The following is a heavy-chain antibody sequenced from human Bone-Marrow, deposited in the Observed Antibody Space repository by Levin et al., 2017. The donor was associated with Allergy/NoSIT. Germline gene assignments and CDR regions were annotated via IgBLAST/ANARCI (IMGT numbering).Heavy chain of an antibody. J-gene: IGHJ6*03. D-gene: IGHD5-18*01. CDR2: IYASGTT. CDR3: ARDRRGFSYGPNTRHYYYYMDV. Sequence: SETLSLTCAVSGGSISSDFYSWSWIRQPAGKGLEWIGHIYASGTTNYNPSLESRVTISVDTSNNQFSLKLNSVTAADTAVYYCARDRRGFSYGPNTRHYYYYMDVWGKGTTVTVSS. V-gene: IGHV4-61*09. CDR1: GGSISSDFYS.